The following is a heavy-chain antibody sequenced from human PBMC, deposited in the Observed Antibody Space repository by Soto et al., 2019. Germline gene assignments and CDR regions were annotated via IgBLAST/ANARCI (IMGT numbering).Heavy chain of an antibody. V-gene: IGHV3-7*01. CDR1: GFTFSTCW. J-gene: IGHJ6*03. Sequence: GGSLRLSCATAGFTFSTCWMTWVRQAPGKGLEWVANIKPDGSDKYYVDSVKGRFTISRDNAKSSLYLQMNSLRADDTAVYYCARYANMDVWGKGTTVTVSS. CDR3: ARYANMDV. CDR2: IKPDGSDK.